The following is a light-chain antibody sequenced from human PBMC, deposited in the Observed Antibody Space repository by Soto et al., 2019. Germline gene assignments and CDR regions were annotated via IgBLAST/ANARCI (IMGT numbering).Light chain of an antibody. V-gene: IGKV1-5*03. Sequence: DIQMTQSPSTLSASVGDRVTITCRASQTISSYLAWYQQKPGKAPKVLIYKASSLKSGVPSRFSGSGSGTDFTLTIISLQPDDFATYYCQQYNNYPYTFSQGTKLEIK. CDR1: QTISSY. CDR2: KAS. J-gene: IGKJ2*01. CDR3: QQYNNYPYT.